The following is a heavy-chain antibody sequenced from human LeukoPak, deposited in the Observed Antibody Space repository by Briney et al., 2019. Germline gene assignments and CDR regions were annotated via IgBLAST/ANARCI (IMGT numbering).Heavy chain of an antibody. J-gene: IGHJ4*02. V-gene: IGHV4-59*08. CDR1: GGSISSYY. D-gene: IGHD6-13*01. Sequence: SETLSLTCTVSGGSISSYYWSWIRQPPGKGLEWIGYIYYSGSTNYNPSLKSRVTISVDTSKNQFSLKLSSVTAADTAVCYCATGYSSSWYPLLFDYWGQGTLVTVSS. CDR3: ATGYSSSWYPLLFDY. CDR2: IYYSGST.